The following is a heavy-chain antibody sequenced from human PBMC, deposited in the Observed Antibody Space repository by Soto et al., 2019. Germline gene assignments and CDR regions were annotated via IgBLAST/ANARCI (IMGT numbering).Heavy chain of an antibody. D-gene: IGHD3-10*01. Sequence: PSETLSLTCTVSGGSISSDSYYWGWIRQPPGKGMEWIGSIYYSGSTYYNPSLKSRVTISVDTSKNQFSLKLSSVTAADTAVYYCARLRLELLWFGESPYYYGMDVWGQGTTVTVSS. J-gene: IGHJ6*02. CDR3: ARLRLELLWFGESPYYYGMDV. V-gene: IGHV4-39*01. CDR2: IYYSGST. CDR1: GGSISSDSYY.